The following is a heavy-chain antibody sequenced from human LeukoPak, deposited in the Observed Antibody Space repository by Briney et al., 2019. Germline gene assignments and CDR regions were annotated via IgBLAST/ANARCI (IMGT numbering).Heavy chain of an antibody. CDR1: GFTVRSNY. CDR3: AGLCGSISCPEVVGH. V-gene: IGHV3-66*02. Sequence: GGSLRLSCAASGFTVRSNYMTWVRQAPGKGLVWVSVLYGGGSTYYADSVKGRFTISRDNSKNTLYLQMNSLRAEDTAVYYCAGLCGSISCPEVVGHWGQGTLVTVSS. CDR2: LYGGGST. D-gene: IGHD2-2*01. J-gene: IGHJ4*02.